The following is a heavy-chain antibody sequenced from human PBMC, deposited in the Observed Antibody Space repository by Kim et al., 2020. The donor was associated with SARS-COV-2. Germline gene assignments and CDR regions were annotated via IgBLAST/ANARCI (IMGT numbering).Heavy chain of an antibody. J-gene: IGHJ1*01. CDR1: GYTFTSYA. CDR2: INTNTGNP. D-gene: IGHD2-2*02. V-gene: IGHV7-4-1*02. Sequence: ASVKVSCKASGYTFTSYAMNWVRQAPGQGLEWMGWINTNTGNPTYAQGFTGRFVFSLDTSVSTAYLQISSLKAEDTAVYYCAREGYCSSTSCYTGDFQHWGQGTLVTVSS. CDR3: AREGYCSSTSCYTGDFQH.